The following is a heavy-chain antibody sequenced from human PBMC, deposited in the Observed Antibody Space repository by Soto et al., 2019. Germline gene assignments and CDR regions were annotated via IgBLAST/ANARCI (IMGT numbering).Heavy chain of an antibody. D-gene: IGHD3-3*01. J-gene: IGHJ6*02. Sequence: QVQLVQPWAEVKKPGSSVKVSCKASGGTFSSYAISWVRQAPGQGLEWMGGIIPIFGTANYAKKFQGRVTITAEESMSTAYMELSSLRSEDTAVYYCARVFGRYYYGMDVWGQGTTVTVS. CDR3: ARVFGRYYYGMDV. CDR2: IIPIFGTA. CDR1: GGTFSSYA. V-gene: IGHV1-69*01.